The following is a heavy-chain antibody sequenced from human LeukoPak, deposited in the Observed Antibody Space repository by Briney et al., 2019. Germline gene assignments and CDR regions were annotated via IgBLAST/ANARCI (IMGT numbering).Heavy chain of an antibody. Sequence: GGSLRLSCAASGFTFSGYAMSWVRQAPGKGLEWVSGISASGGNTYHVDSVKGRFTMSRDTSKLTLYLQMNSLRAEDTAVYYCAKGRSSGYYFDCWGQGTLVTVSS. CDR3: AKGRSSGYYFDC. CDR1: GFTFSGYA. V-gene: IGHV3-23*01. D-gene: IGHD3-22*01. J-gene: IGHJ4*02. CDR2: ISASGGNT.